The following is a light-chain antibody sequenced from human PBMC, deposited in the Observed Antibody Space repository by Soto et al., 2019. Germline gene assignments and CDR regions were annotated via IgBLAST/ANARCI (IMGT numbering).Light chain of an antibody. Sequence: DIQMTQSPSTLSASVGDRVTITFLASQSISDYLAWYQQKPGRAPKLLIYDASSLESGVPSRFSGSGSGTDFTLTISCLQSEDFATYYCQQYYSYPRITFGQGTRLEIK. V-gene: IGKV1-5*01. J-gene: IGKJ5*01. CDR1: QSISDY. CDR2: DAS. CDR3: QQYYSYPRIT.